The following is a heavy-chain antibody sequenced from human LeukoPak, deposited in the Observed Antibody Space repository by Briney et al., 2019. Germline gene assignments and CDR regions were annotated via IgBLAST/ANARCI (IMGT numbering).Heavy chain of an antibody. CDR3: AKHYYYDSSGYYDYYYYMDV. Sequence: GGSLRLSCAASGFTFSSYSMNWVRQAPGKGLEWVSSISSSSSYIYYADSVKGRFTISRDNAKNSLYLQMNSLRAEDTAVYYCAKHYYYDSSGYYDYYYYMDVWGKGTTVTVSS. CDR2: ISSSSSYI. J-gene: IGHJ6*03. CDR1: GFTFSSYS. D-gene: IGHD3-22*01. V-gene: IGHV3-21*04.